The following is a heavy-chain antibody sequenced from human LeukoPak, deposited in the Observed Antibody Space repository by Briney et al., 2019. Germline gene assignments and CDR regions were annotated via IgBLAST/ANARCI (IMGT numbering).Heavy chain of an antibody. J-gene: IGHJ5*01. V-gene: IGHV4-34*01. CDR2: INHSGST. D-gene: IGHD3-10*01. CDR1: GGSFSGYY. CDR3: ARAYGSGSYHSNWFES. Sequence: PSETLSLTCAVYGGSFSGYYWTWIRQPPGKGLEWIGEINHSGSTNYNPSLKSRVTMSVDTSMNQFSLRLSSVTAADTAVYYCARAYGSGSYHSNWFESWGQGTLVIVSS.